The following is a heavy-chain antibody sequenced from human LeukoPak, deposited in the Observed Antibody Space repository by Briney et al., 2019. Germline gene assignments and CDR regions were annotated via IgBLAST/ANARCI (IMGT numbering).Heavy chain of an antibody. V-gene: IGHV3-53*01. CDR1: GFTVSSNY. Sequence: GGSLRLSCAASGFTVSSNYMSWVRQAPGKGLEWVSVIYSGGSTYYADSVKGRFTISRDNSKNTLYLQMNSLRAEDTAVYYCARDRGYEWEFDFDYWGQGTLVTVSS. CDR2: IYSGGST. J-gene: IGHJ4*02. CDR3: ARDRGYEWEFDFDY. D-gene: IGHD1-26*01.